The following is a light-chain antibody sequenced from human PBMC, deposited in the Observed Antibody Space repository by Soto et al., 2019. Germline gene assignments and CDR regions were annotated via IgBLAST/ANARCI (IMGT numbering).Light chain of an antibody. CDR3: SSYTTSNTRQIV. J-gene: IGLJ1*01. CDR2: DVS. Sequence: QSALTQPASVSGPPGQSITISRTGTSSDVGGYNYVSWYQHHPGKATKLIIYDVSNRPSGVSIRFSGSKSDNTASLTISGLQPEDEADYHCSSYTTSNTRQIVFGTGTKVTVL. V-gene: IGLV2-14*03. CDR1: SSDVGGYNY.